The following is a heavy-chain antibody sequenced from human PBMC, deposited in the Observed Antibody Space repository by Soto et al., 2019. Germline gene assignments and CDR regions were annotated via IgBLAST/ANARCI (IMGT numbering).Heavy chain of an antibody. CDR3: ARVLSWASYYDFWSGYYNYYYYGMDV. CDR1: GGTFSSYA. J-gene: IGHJ6*02. CDR2: IIPIFGTA. Sequence: SVKVSCKASGGTFSSYAISWVRQAPGQGLEWMGGIIPIFGTANYAQKFQGRVTITADESTSTAYMEMSSLRSEDTAVYYCARVLSWASYYDFWSGYYNYYYYGMDVWGQGTTVTVSS. V-gene: IGHV1-69*13. D-gene: IGHD3-3*01.